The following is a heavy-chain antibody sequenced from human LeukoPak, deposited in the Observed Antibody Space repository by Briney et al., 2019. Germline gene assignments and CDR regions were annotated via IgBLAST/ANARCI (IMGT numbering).Heavy chain of an antibody. J-gene: IGHJ3*02. V-gene: IGHV4-39*07. CDR1: GGSISSSSYY. D-gene: IGHD3-22*01. Sequence: SETLSLTCTVSGGSISSSSYYWGWIRQPPGKGLEWIGSIYYSGSTYYNPSLKSRVTISVDTSKNQFSLKLSSVTAADTAVYYCARVSMFLMIVVFEGAFDIWGQGTMVTVSS. CDR2: IYYSGST. CDR3: ARVSMFLMIVVFEGAFDI.